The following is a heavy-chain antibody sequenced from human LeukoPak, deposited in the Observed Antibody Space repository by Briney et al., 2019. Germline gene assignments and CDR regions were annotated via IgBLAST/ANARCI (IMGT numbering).Heavy chain of an antibody. CDR1: GFTFSSYA. D-gene: IGHD3-10*01. CDR2: ISGSGGST. Sequence: PGGSLRLSCAASGFTFSSYAMSWVRQAPGKGLEWVSAISGSGGSTYYADSVKGRFTISRDNSKNTLYLQMNSLRAEDTAVYYCATYPAYYYGSGSFYYFDYWGQETLVTVSS. V-gene: IGHV3-23*01. J-gene: IGHJ4*02. CDR3: ATYPAYYYGSGSFYYFDY.